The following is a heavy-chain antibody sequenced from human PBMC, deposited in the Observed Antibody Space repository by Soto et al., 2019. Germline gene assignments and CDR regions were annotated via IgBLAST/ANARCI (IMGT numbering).Heavy chain of an antibody. CDR2: IYYSGST. J-gene: IGHJ4*02. CDR3: AWVVVTVDYYFDY. Sequence: KPSETLSLTCTVSGGSISSGDYYWSWIRQPPGKGLEWIGYIYYSGSTYYNPSLKSRVTISVDTSKNQFSLKLSSVTAADTAVYYCAWVVVTVDYYFDYWGQGTLVTVSS. D-gene: IGHD2-21*02. V-gene: IGHV4-30-4*01. CDR1: GGSISSGDYY.